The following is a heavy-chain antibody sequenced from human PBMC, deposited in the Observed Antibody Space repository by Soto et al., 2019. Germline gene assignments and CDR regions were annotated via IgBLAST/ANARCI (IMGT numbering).Heavy chain of an antibody. CDR3: ATLVVPAAERFDY. Sequence: GGSLRLSCAASGFTFSSYEMNWVRQAPGKGLEWVSYISSSGSTIYYADSVKGRFTISRGNAKNSLYLQMNSLRAEDTAVYYCATLVVPAAERFDYWGQGTLVTVSS. CDR2: ISSSGSTI. J-gene: IGHJ4*02. V-gene: IGHV3-48*03. D-gene: IGHD2-2*01. CDR1: GFTFSSYE.